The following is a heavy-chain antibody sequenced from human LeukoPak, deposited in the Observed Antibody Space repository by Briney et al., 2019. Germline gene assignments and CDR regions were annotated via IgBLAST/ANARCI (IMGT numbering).Heavy chain of an antibody. D-gene: IGHD2-2*01. CDR2: ISRNGAVT. CDR3: GRAGPVTKDHFMDV. CDR1: GLIFDDYT. Sequence: GGSLRLSCAASGLIFDDYTMHWVRQAPGKGLEWVSLISRNGAVTKYADSVKGRFTISRDNAKNSLFLQMNSLSAEDTAVYYCGRAGPVTKDHFMDVWGKGTTVTVSS. V-gene: IGHV3-43*01. J-gene: IGHJ6*03.